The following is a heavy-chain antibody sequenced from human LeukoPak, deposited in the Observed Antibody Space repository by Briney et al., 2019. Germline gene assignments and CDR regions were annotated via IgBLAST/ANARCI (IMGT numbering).Heavy chain of an antibody. CDR1: GFTFSVYA. CDR3: ARDNYSGSRYFDH. J-gene: IGHJ4*02. V-gene: IGHV3-30*04. D-gene: IGHD1-26*01. Sequence: HPGGSLRLSCAASGFTFSVYAMHWVRQAPGKGLEWVAIISYDGSNKYYADSVKGRFTVSRDNAKNSLYLQMNSLRAEDTAIYYCARDNYSGSRYFDHWGQGTLVTVSS. CDR2: ISYDGSNK.